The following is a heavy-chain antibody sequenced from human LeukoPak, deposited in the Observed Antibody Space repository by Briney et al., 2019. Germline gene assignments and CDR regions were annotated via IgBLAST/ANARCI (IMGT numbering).Heavy chain of an antibody. D-gene: IGHD1-26*01. Sequence: GGSLRLSCAASRFSFSLYNMNWVRQAPGKGLEWVSHITASGTAMFYADSVKGRFTISRDNAKNSLYLQMNSLRDEDTAVYYCASSGSYRFDYWGQGTLVTVSS. CDR2: ITASGTAM. CDR1: RFSFSLYN. J-gene: IGHJ4*02. V-gene: IGHV3-48*02. CDR3: ASSGSYRFDY.